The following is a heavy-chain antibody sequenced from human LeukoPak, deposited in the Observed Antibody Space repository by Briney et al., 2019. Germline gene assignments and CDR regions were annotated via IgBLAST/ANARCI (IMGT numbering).Heavy chain of an antibody. Sequence: GGSLRLSCAASGFTFSTYGMHRVRQAPGKGLEWVAVVRYDGSNKYYADFVKGRFTISRDNSKNTLYLQMNSLRGEDTAVYYCAQGSHYYGSGSHRRGHYFDYWGQGTLVTVSS. D-gene: IGHD3-10*01. CDR3: AQGSHYYGSGSHRRGHYFDY. CDR2: VRYDGSNK. J-gene: IGHJ4*02. V-gene: IGHV3-30*02. CDR1: GFTFSTYG.